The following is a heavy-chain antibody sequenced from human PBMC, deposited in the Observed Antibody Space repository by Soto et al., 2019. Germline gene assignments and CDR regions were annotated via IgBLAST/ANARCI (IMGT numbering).Heavy chain of an antibody. CDR2: MNPNSGNT. J-gene: IGHJ4*02. CDR1: GYTFTSYD. V-gene: IGHV1-8*01. Sequence: QVPLVQSGAEVKKPGASVKVSCKASGYTFTSYDINWVRQATGQGLEWMGWMNPNSGNTGYAQKFQGRVTMTRNTSISTAYMELSSLRSEDTAVYYCARGHRREGFVVVTAPGDYWGQGTLVTVSS. CDR3: ARGHRREGFVVVTAPGDY. D-gene: IGHD2-21*02.